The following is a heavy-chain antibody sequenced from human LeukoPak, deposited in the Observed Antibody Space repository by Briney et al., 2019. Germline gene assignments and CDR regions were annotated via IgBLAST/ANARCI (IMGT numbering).Heavy chain of an antibody. CDR3: ANRYYSSSSLYFQH. CDR2: IYSDNT. Sequence: GGSLRLSCTVSGFTVSSNSMSWVRQAPGQGLEWVSFIYSDNTHYSDSVKGRFTISRDNSKNTLYLQMNSLRAEDTAVYYCANRYYSSSSLYFQHWGQGTLVTVSS. CDR1: GFTVSSNS. J-gene: IGHJ1*01. D-gene: IGHD6-6*01. V-gene: IGHV3-53*01.